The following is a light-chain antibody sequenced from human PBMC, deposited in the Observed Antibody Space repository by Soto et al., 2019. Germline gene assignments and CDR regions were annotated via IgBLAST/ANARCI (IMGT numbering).Light chain of an antibody. CDR2: AAS. V-gene: IGKV1-17*01. CDR1: QGIGND. J-gene: IGKJ1*01. Sequence: DIQMTQSPSSLSASVGDRVTITCRASQGIGNDLGWYQQKPGKAPTRLIYAASNLQSGVPSRFSGSGSGTEFTLTISSLQPEDFATYYCLQHYNYLPWTFGQGTKVEIK. CDR3: LQHYNYLPWT.